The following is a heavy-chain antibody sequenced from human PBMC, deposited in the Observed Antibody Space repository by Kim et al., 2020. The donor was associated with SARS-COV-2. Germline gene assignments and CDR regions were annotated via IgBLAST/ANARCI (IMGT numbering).Heavy chain of an antibody. J-gene: IGHJ4*02. Sequence: SETLSLTCTVSGGSISNYYWSWIRQPPGKGLEWIGYIYYSGYTKYNPSLKSRVTISGETSKNQFSLKVSSVTAADTAVYYCARQEGPYSGSWDWGQGTLVTVSS. CDR2: IYYSGYT. D-gene: IGHD6-13*01. CDR3: ARQEGPYSGSWD. V-gene: IGHV4-59*01. CDR1: GGSISNYY.